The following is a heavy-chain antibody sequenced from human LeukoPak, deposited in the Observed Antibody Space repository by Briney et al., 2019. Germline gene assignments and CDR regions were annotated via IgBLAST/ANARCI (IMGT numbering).Heavy chain of an antibody. V-gene: IGHV1-46*01. CDR1: GYTFINNW. J-gene: IGHJ5*02. D-gene: IGHD3-10*01. CDR2: INPTGTTT. Sequence: LAASVKVSCKASGYTFINNWMHWVRQAPGQGLEWVGLINPTGTTTLYAQKFQGRVTLTRDMSTSTDYMELRSLKSEDTAVYYCARDNSVGDIAWWFDPWGQGTLVTVSS. CDR3: ARDNSVGDIAWWFDP.